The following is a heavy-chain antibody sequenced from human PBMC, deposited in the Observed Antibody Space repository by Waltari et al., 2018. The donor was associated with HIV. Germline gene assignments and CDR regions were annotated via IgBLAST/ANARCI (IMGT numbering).Heavy chain of an antibody. V-gene: IGHV5-51*03. CDR3: ARIDGYCSGGSCYSFDY. J-gene: IGHJ4*02. D-gene: IGHD2-15*01. CDR1: GYSFTSSW. CDR2: IYPGDSDT. Sequence: EVQLVQSGAEVKKPGESLKISCRGSGYSFTSSWLGWVRQLPGKGLEWMGIIYPGDSDTRYSPSFQGQVTISADKSISTAYLQWSSLKASDTAMYYCARIDGYCSGGSCYSFDYWGQGTLVTVSS.